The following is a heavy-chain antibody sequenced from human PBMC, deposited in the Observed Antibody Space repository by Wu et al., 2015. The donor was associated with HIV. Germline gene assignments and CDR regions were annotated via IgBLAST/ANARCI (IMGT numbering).Heavy chain of an antibody. V-gene: IGHV1-69*13. CDR2: IIPIFGTT. Sequence: QVQLVQSGPEVGKPGSSVKVSCKASGDTFTSYAISWVRQAPGQGLEWMGMIIPIFGTTNYAQKFRGRVSMSADDSTSTAYMELSSLRSDDTAIYYCARDSPRGYSYAHSAPDYWGQGTLVTVSS. CDR1: GDTFTSYA. CDR3: ARDSPRGYSYAHSAPDY. J-gene: IGHJ4*02. D-gene: IGHD3-16*01.